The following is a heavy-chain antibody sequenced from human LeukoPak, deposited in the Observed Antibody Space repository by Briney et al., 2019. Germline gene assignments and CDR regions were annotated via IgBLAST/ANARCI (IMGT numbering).Heavy chain of an antibody. Sequence: PSETLSLTCKVSGGSISYGGFYWSWIRQYPGKGLEWIGSLYFSGNTYYNPSLKSRATISVDTPKNHFSLKLSSVTAADTAVYYCAREVMDNLRFDYWGQGTLVTVSS. D-gene: IGHD1-14*01. CDR1: GGSISYGGFY. J-gene: IGHJ4*02. V-gene: IGHV4-39*02. CDR2: LYFSGNT. CDR3: AREVMDNLRFDY.